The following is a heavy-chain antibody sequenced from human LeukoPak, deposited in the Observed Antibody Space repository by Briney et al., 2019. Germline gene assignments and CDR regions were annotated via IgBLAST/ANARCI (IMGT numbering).Heavy chain of an antibody. Sequence: GGSLRLSCAASGFTFNNYAMHWVRQAPGKGLEYVSGISSNGVATYYANSVKGRFTISRDNSKNTLYLQMASLRAEDMAVYYCARRFASIEFFSDYWGQGALVTVSS. V-gene: IGHV3-64*01. CDR1: GFTFNNYA. J-gene: IGHJ4*02. CDR2: ISSNGVAT. CDR3: ARRFASIEFFSDY. D-gene: IGHD2-21*01.